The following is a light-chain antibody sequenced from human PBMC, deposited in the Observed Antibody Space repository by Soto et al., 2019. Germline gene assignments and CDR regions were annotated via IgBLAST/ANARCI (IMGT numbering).Light chain of an antibody. CDR3: QQYNSYCWT. CDR2: DAS. CDR1: QSISSW. Sequence: DIQMTQSPSTLSASVGDRVTITCRASQSISSWLAWYQQKPGKATKLLIYDASSLESGVPSRFSGSGSGTEFTLTISSLQPDDFATYYCQQYNSYCWTFGQGTKVEIK. J-gene: IGKJ1*01. V-gene: IGKV1-5*01.